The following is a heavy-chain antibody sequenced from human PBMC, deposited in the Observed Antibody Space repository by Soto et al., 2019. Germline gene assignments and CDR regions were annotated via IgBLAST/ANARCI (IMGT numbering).Heavy chain of an antibody. CDR3: ARAVDSSGYYLPFDY. D-gene: IGHD3-22*01. J-gene: IGHJ4*02. CDR2: IYYSGST. Sequence: SETLSLTCTVSGGSISSGDYYWSWIRQPPGKGLEWIGYIYYSGSTYYNPSLKSRVTISVDTSKNQFSLKLSSVTAADTAVYYCARAVDSSGYYLPFDYWGQGTLVTVSS. V-gene: IGHV4-30-4*01. CDR1: GGSISSGDYY.